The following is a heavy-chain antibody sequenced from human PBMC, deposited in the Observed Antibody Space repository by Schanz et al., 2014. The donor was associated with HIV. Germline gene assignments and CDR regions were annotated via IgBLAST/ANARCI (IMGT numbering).Heavy chain of an antibody. CDR3: ARGLPTPAAFDI. D-gene: IGHD3-16*01. Sequence: EVQLVESGGGLVKPGGSLRLSCAASGFTFSSFSMNWVRQAPGKGLEWVSSISSTGGYIYYADSVRGRFTISRDSAKNSLYLQMSSQRAEDTAVYYCARGLPTPAAFDIWGQGTMVTVSS. V-gene: IGHV3-21*01. CDR1: GFTFSSFS. CDR2: ISSTGGYI. J-gene: IGHJ3*02.